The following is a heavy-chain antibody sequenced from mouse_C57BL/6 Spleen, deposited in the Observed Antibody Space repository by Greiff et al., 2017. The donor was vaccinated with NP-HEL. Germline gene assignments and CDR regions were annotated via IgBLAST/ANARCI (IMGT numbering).Heavy chain of an antibody. CDR3: ARCPIWDGAACCDY. CDR2: ISSGSSTI. V-gene: IGHV5-17*01. Sequence: EVQLVESGGGLVKPGGSLKLSCAASGFTFSDYGMHWVRQAPEKGLEWVAYISSGSSTIYYADTVKGRFTISRDNAKNTLFLQMTSLRSEDAAMYYCARCPIWDGAACCDYWGQGTTLTGSA. CDR1: GFTFSDYG. D-gene: IGHD4-1*01. J-gene: IGHJ2*01.